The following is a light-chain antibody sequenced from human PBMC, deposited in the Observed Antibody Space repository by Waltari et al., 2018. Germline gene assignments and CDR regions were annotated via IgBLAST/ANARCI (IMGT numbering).Light chain of an antibody. CDR1: SSNSGGKS. Sequence: QSVLTQPPSVSGTPGQRDTIPCSGTSSNSGGKSVTGYHQLPGAAPKLLIYKNDQRPSGVPDRFSGSRSGTSASLAISGLQSEDEADFYCATWDDTFNGPVFGGGTKLTVL. CDR3: ATWDDTFNGPV. CDR2: KND. J-gene: IGLJ3*02. V-gene: IGLV1-44*01.